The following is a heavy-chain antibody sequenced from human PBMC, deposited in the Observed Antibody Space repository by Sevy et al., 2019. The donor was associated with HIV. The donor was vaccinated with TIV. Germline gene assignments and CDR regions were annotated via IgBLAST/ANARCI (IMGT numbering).Heavy chain of an antibody. Sequence: ASVKVSCKASGGTFSSYAISWVRQAPGLGLEWMGGIIPIFDTANYAQKFQGRVTITADKSTSTAYMELSSLRSQDTAVYYCARGEGVVVPAAILGYWGQGTLVTVSS. CDR3: ARGEGVVVPAAILGY. CDR2: IIPIFDTA. V-gene: IGHV1-69*06. CDR1: GGTFSSYA. J-gene: IGHJ4*02. D-gene: IGHD2-2*02.